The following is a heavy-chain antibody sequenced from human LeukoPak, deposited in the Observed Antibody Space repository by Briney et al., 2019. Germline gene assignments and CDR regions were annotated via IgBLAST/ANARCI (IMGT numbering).Heavy chain of an antibody. CDR2: ISASGGST. Sequence: PGGSLRLSCAASGFTFSSYAMSWVRQAPKKGLEWVSVISASGGSTYYADSVKGRFSITRDNSKNTLYLQMNSLRDDDTAVYYCAKNCGSVSSVKYYYNMDVWGKGTTVTVSS. D-gene: IGHD3-10*01. J-gene: IGHJ6*03. V-gene: IGHV3-23*01. CDR1: GFTFSSYA. CDR3: AKNCGSVSSVKYYYNMDV.